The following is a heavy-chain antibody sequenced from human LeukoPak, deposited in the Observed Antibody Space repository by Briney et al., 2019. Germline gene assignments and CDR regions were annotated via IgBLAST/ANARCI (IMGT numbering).Heavy chain of an antibody. CDR1: GFTFSSYA. D-gene: IGHD2-2*02. CDR3: ARDISHCSSTSCYTSGY. Sequence: PGGSLRLSCAASGFTFSSYAMHWVRQAPGKGLEWVAVILYDGSNKYYADSVKGRFTISRDNSKNTLYLQMNSLRAEDTAVYYCARDISHCSSTSCYTSGYWGQGTLVTVSS. CDR2: ILYDGSNK. V-gene: IGHV3-30-3*01. J-gene: IGHJ4*02.